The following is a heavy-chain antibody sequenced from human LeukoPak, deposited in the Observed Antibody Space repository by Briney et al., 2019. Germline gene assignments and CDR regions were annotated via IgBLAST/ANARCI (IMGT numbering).Heavy chain of an antibody. Sequence: ASVKVSCKASGGTFSSYAISWVRQAPGQGLEWMGWINPNSGGTNSAQKFQGRVTMTRDTSISTAYLELSRLISDDTAVYYCARDPDRAGWLPRAAPPSFDYWGQGTLVTVSS. D-gene: IGHD5-24*01. CDR1: GGTFSSYA. V-gene: IGHV1-2*02. CDR3: ARDPDRAGWLPRAAPPSFDY. J-gene: IGHJ4*02. CDR2: INPNSGGT.